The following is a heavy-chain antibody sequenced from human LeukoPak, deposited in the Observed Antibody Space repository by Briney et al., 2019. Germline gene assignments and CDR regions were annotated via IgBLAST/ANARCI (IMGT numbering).Heavy chain of an antibody. D-gene: IGHD6-13*01. CDR3: ARSEGSSSWYGY. Sequence: GGSLRLSCAASGFTFSSYEMNWVRQAPGKGLEWVSYISSSGSTIYYADSVKGRFTISRDNAKNSLYLQMNSLRAEDTAVYYCARSEGSSSWYGYWGQGTPVTVSS. CDR2: ISSSGSTI. J-gene: IGHJ4*02. V-gene: IGHV3-48*03. CDR1: GFTFSSYE.